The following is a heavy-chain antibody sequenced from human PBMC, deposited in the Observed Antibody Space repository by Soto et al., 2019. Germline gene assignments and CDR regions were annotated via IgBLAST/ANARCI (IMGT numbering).Heavy chain of an antibody. D-gene: IGHD2-8*01. Sequence: PGGSLRLSCAASGFTFSSFWMSWVRQAPGKGLEWVANIRHDGGDKYFVESVKGRFTISRDNAKGSLYLQMNRVRVEDTAIYYCVRDAVVSGVDYFDYWGQGTLVTVSS. CDR2: IRHDGGDK. V-gene: IGHV3-7*01. J-gene: IGHJ4*02. CDR3: VRDAVVSGVDYFDY. CDR1: GFTFSSFW.